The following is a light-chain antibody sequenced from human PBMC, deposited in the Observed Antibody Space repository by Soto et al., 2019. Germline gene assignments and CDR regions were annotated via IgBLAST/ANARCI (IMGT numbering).Light chain of an antibody. CDR1: SSDVGSFNY. Sequence: QSALTQPRSVSGSPGQSVTISCTGVSSDVGSFNYVSWYQQYPGKAPKLMIYDVNKRPSGVPDRFSGSKSGNTASLTISGLQAEDEADYYCCSYAGSYPYVFGTGTKVTVL. V-gene: IGLV2-11*01. CDR3: CSYAGSYPYV. CDR2: DVN. J-gene: IGLJ1*01.